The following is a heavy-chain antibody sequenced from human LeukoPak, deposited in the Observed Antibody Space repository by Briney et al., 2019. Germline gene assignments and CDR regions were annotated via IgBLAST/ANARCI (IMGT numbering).Heavy chain of an antibody. J-gene: IGHJ4*02. V-gene: IGHV1-18*01. CDR1: GYTFTSYG. Sequence: EASVKVPCKASGYTFTSYGISWVRQAPGQGLEWMGWISAYNGNTNYAQKLQGRVTMTTDTSTSTSYMELRSLRSDDTAVYYCARVGYCSSTSCYAGADYWGQGTLVTVSS. CDR2: ISAYNGNT. CDR3: ARVGYCSSTSCYAGADY. D-gene: IGHD2-2*01.